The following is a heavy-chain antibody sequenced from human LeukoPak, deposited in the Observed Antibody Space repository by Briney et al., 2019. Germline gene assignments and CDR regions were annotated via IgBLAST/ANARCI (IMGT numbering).Heavy chain of an antibody. V-gene: IGHV3-30*03. CDR3: ATGFYFDY. J-gene: IGHJ4*02. CDR1: GFTFSAQT. CDR2: ISYDGSNK. Sequence: GGSLRLSCGASGFTFSAQTMSWVRQAPGKGLEWVAVISYDGSNKYYADSVKGRFTISRDNSKNTLYLQMSSLRAEDTAVYYCATGFYFDYWGQGTLVTVSS.